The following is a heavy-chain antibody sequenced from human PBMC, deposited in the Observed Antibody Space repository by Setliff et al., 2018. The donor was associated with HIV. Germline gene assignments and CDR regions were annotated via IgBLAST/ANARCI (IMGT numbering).Heavy chain of an antibody. V-gene: IGHV4-34*01. J-gene: IGHJ3*02. CDR3: ARLTTVGAFDI. CDR1: GGSFSGYY. D-gene: IGHD1-1*01. Sequence: SETLSLTCVVYGGSFSGYYLSWVRQPPGKGLEWIGEISHSGTTTYSPSLESRVSISPDTSKNQFSLKLSSVTAADTAMYYCARLTTVGAFDIWGQGTMVTVSS. CDR2: ISHSGTT.